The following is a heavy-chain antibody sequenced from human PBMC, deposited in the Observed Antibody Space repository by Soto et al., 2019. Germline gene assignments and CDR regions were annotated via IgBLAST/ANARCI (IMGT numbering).Heavy chain of an antibody. Sequence: EVQLLESGGGLVQPGGSLRLSCAASGFSFSGYAMSWVRQAPGKGLEWVSAITNGGGGRTDYADAVTGRFTIYRDNSQNTLYLQMNLLRAEDTAIYYCAKFKGVVIANYSCDYWCQGALVTVSS. J-gene: IGHJ4*02. CDR2: ITNGGGGRT. D-gene: IGHD3-16*02. V-gene: IGHV3-23*01. CDR3: AKFKGVVIANYSCDY. CDR1: GFSFSGYA.